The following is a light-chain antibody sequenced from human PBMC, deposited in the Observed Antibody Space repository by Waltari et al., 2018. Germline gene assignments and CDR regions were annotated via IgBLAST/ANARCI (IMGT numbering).Light chain of an antibody. J-gene: IGLJ3*02. CDR3: ASYAGSAISV. CDR2: DVN. V-gene: IGLV2-23*02. CDR1: SSDIGNYNL. Sequence: QSALTQTATVSGSPGQSITISCSRTSSDIGNYNLLPWYQQHPGKAPTLIIYDVNKRPSGVSNRFSGSKSGNTAFLTISGLQTADEADYYCASYAGSAISVFGGGTKLTVL.